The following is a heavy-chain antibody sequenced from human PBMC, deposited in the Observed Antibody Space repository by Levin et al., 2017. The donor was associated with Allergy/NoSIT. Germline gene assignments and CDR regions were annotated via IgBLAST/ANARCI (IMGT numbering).Heavy chain of an antibody. D-gene: IGHD3-9*01. CDR3: AKSYDILTGYYYLFDY. CDR2: ISYDGSNK. Sequence: LSLTCAGSGFTFTTYAMHWVRQAPGKGLEWVALISYDGSNKYYADSVKGRFTISRDNSKNTLYLQMNSLRAEDTAVYYCAKSYDILTGYYYLFDYWGQGTLVIVSS. CDR1: GFTFTTYA. V-gene: IGHV3-30-3*02. J-gene: IGHJ4*02.